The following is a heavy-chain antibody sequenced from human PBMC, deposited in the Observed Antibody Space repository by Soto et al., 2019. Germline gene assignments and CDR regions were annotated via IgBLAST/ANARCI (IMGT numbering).Heavy chain of an antibody. D-gene: IGHD3-16*01. CDR1: GFSFSDSW. CDR2: INPGGSEK. J-gene: IGHJ6*02. V-gene: IGHV3-7*01. CDR3: SSLGRHG. Sequence: EVQLVESGGGLVQPGGSLRLSCVASGFSFSDSWMDRVRQAPGKGPEWVANINPGGSEKNYVDSVKGRFTISRDNAKHSLFLQMNNLGAEDTAVYSCSSLGRHGWGQGTTVTVSS.